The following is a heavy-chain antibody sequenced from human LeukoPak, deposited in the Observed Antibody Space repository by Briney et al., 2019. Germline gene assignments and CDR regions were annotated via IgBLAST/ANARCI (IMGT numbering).Heavy chain of an antibody. CDR1: GFTFSSYA. Sequence: GGSLRLSCAASGFTFSSYAMSWVRQAPGKGLEWVSAISGSGGSTYYADSVKGRFTISRDNSKNTLYLQMNSLRAEDTAVYYCAKDQGKSSGWWQFDYWGQGTLVTVSS. CDR2: ISGSGGST. D-gene: IGHD6-19*01. CDR3: AKDQGKSSGWWQFDY. J-gene: IGHJ4*02. V-gene: IGHV3-23*01.